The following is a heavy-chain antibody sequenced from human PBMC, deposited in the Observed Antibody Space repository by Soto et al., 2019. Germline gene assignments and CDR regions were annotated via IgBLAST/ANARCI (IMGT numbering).Heavy chain of an antibody. CDR1: GGSISSYY. CDR2: IYYSGST. J-gene: IGHJ2*01. Sequence: QVQLQESGPGLVKPSETLSLTCTVSGGSISSYYWSWIRQPPGKGLEWIGYIYYSGSTNYNPSLKSRVTISVDTSKTQFSLKLSSVTAADTAVYYCARRIVVVPAAKGGSDWYFDLWGRGTLVTVSS. V-gene: IGHV4-59*08. CDR3: ARRIVVVPAAKGGSDWYFDL. D-gene: IGHD2-2*01.